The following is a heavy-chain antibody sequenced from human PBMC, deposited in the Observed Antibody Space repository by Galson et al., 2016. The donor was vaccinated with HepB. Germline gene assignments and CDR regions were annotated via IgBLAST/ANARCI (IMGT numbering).Heavy chain of an antibody. CDR1: DDSISNYY. CDR2: IHYSGSS. D-gene: IGHD3-16*01. J-gene: IGHJ3*02. V-gene: IGHV4-59*01. Sequence: ETLSLTCTVSDDSISNYYWNWIRQPPGKGLEWIGYIHYSGSSKCNPPLKSRVTMSVDTSKNQFSLRLSPVTAADTAVYYCARWGTYSEKHAFDIWGQGTMVTVSS. CDR3: ARWGTYSEKHAFDI.